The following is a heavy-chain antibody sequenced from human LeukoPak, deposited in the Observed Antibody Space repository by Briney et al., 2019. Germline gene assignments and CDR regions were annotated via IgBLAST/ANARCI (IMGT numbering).Heavy chain of an antibody. CDR2: ISGSGDKT. V-gene: IGHV3-23*01. J-gene: IGHJ4*02. D-gene: IGHD3/OR15-3a*01. CDR1: GFTFSSHG. Sequence: GGSLRLSCAASGFTFSSHGMSWVRQVPGKGLEWVSFISGSGDKTYYADSVKGRFTISRDNSKNTLYLQMNSLRAEDTAVYYCAKFGLNWGQGTLVTVSS. CDR3: AKFGLN.